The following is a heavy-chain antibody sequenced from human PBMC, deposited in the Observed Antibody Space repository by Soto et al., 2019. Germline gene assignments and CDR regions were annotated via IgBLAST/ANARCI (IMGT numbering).Heavy chain of an antibody. J-gene: IGHJ4*02. CDR3: ARVGSSGWSPDY. Sequence: PSETLSLTCTVSGGSISGHYWIWIRQPPGEGMEWIGYIFYSGSTTYNNNPSLKSRVSISVDTSKNQFYLSLSSVTAADTAVYYCARVGSSGWSPDYWGQGTLVTVS. CDR2: IFYSGSTTY. D-gene: IGHD6-19*01. V-gene: IGHV4-59*11. CDR1: GGSISGHY.